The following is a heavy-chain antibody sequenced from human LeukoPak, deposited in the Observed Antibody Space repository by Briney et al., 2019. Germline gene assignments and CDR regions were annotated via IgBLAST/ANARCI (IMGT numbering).Heavy chain of an antibody. CDR2: IRSKAYGGTT. V-gene: IGHV3-49*04. J-gene: IGHJ4*02. CDR3: TRPTAPTSASGSYFY. D-gene: IGHD3-10*01. Sequence: GGFLRLSCTTSGFTFGDYAMSWVRQAPGKGLEWVGFIRSKAYGGTTEYAASVKGRFTFSRDDSKSIAYLEMNGLKTEDTAVYFCTRPTAPTSASGSYFYWGQGTLVTVSS. CDR1: GFTFGDYA.